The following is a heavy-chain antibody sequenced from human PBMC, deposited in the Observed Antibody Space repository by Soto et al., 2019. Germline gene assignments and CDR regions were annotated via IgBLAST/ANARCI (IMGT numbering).Heavy chain of an antibody. J-gene: IGHJ6*02. V-gene: IGHV1-69*12. Sequence: QVQLVQSGAEVKKPGSSVKVSCKASGGTFSSYAISWVRQAPGQGLEWMGGIIPIFGTTNYAQKFQGRVTITADESTSTAYMELSSLRSEDTAVYYCAAYYDFWSGYQEGYYYYGMDVWGQGTTVTVSS. CDR1: GGTFSSYA. CDR2: IIPIFGTT. D-gene: IGHD3-3*01. CDR3: AAYYDFWSGYQEGYYYYGMDV.